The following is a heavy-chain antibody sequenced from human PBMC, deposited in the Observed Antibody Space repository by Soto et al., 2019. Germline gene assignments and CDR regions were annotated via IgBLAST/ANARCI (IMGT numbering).Heavy chain of an antibody. Sequence: EVQLLESGGGLVQPGGSLRLSCAASGFTFSSYAMSWVRQAPGKGLEWVSAISGSGGSTYYADSVKGRFTISRDNSKNPLYLQMNSLRAEDTAVYYCAKGDLGEDIVVVVAAGIDYWGQGTLVTVSS. CDR3: AKGDLGEDIVVVVAAGIDY. CDR1: GFTFSSYA. J-gene: IGHJ4*02. V-gene: IGHV3-23*01. CDR2: ISGSGGST. D-gene: IGHD2-15*01.